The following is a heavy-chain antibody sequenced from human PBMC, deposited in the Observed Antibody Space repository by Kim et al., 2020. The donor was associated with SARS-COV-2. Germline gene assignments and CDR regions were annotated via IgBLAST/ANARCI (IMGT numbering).Heavy chain of an antibody. Sequence: GGSLRLSCTASGFTFGDYAMSWFRQAPGKGLEWVGFIRIKAYGGTTEYAASVKGRFTISRDDSKSIAYLQMNSLKTEDTAVYYCTRDTTYYYGSGSYDYYYYYGMDVWGQGTTVTVSS. J-gene: IGHJ6*02. D-gene: IGHD3-10*01. V-gene: IGHV3-49*03. CDR1: GFTFGDYA. CDR3: TRDTTYYYGSGSYDYYYYYGMDV. CDR2: IRIKAYGGTT.